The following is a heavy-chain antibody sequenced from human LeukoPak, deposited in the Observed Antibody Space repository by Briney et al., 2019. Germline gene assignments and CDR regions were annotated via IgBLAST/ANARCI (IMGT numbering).Heavy chain of an antibody. V-gene: IGHV1-8*01. Sequence: APVKVSCKASGYTFTSYDINWVRQATGQGLEWMGWMNPNSGNTGYAQKFQGRVTMTRNTSISTAYMELSSLRSEDTAVYYCARYTAAAGTFNWFDLWGQGTLVTVSS. CDR2: MNPNSGNT. J-gene: IGHJ5*02. D-gene: IGHD6-13*01. CDR3: ARYTAAAGTFNWFDL. CDR1: GYTFTSYD.